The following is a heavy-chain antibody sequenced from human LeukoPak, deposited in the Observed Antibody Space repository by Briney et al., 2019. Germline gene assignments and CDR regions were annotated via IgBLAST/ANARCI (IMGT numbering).Heavy chain of an antibody. CDR2: ITWNSGSL. CDR1: GFIFSSYA. V-gene: IGHV3-23*01. D-gene: IGHD6-6*01. Sequence: GGSLRLSCVASGFIFSSYAMTWVRQAPGKGLEWVSGITWNSGSLDYADSVKGRFTISRDNSKNTLYLQMNSLRAEDTAVYYCAKDSRIEYSSSSVSFDYWGQGTLVTVSS. J-gene: IGHJ4*02. CDR3: AKDSRIEYSSSSVSFDY.